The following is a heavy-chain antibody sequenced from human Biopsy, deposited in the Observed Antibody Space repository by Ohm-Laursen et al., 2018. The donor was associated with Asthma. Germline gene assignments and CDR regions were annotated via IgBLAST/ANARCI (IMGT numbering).Heavy chain of an antibody. Sequence: SVKVSCKAPGGTLSNFAISWVRQAPGQGLEWLGGIMTVFGTTNYAQKFQGRVTITADESTSTAYMEVTSLRSEDTAIYYCARCQVGYSSGWSLLLKKIYYSGMDVWGQGTAVIVSS. CDR2: IMTVFGTT. CDR1: GGTLSNFA. CDR3: ARCQVGYSSGWSLLLKKIYYSGMDV. D-gene: IGHD6-19*01. V-gene: IGHV1-69*13. J-gene: IGHJ6*02.